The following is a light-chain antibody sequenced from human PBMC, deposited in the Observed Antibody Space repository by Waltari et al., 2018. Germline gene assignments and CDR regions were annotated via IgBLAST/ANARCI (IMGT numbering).Light chain of an antibody. Sequence: QAVVTQEPSLTVSPGGTVTLTCAPNTGPVTSYHSPYWFQQNPGQAPRTLIYDTINKDSWTPARFSGSLLGGKAALTLSGAQPEDEAVYYCLLYYSGPGVFGGGTKLTVL. CDR2: DTI. CDR1: TGPVTSYHS. CDR3: LLYYSGPGV. V-gene: IGLV7-46*01. J-gene: IGLJ3*02.